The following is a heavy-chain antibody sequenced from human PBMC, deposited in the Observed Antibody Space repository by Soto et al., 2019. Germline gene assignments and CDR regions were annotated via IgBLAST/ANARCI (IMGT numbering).Heavy chain of an antibody. J-gene: IGHJ5*02. V-gene: IGHV3-30*18. Sequence: QVQLVESGGGVVQPGRSLRLSCAASGFTFSSYGMHWVRQAPGKGRERVAVISYDGSNKYYADSVKGRFTISRDNSKNPLYLQMNSLRAEDTAVYYCAKEGRKYSSGWYAFDPWGQGTLVTASS. CDR1: GFTFSSYG. CDR3: AKEGRKYSSGWYAFDP. D-gene: IGHD6-19*01. CDR2: ISYDGSNK.